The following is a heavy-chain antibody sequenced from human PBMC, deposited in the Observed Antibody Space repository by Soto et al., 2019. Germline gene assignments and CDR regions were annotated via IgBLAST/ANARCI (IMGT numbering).Heavy chain of an antibody. Sequence: EVQLVESGGGLVQPGGSLRLSCAASEFTFSNFWMSWVRQAPGKGLEWVANIKEDGSEKYYVDSVKGRFTISRDSAKKSLYLQMDSLRAEDTAVDYCARLRKGGYCDYWGQGALVTVST. CDR3: ARLRKGGYCDY. J-gene: IGHJ4*02. D-gene: IGHD1-26*01. CDR2: IKEDGSEK. CDR1: EFTFSNFW. V-gene: IGHV3-7*03.